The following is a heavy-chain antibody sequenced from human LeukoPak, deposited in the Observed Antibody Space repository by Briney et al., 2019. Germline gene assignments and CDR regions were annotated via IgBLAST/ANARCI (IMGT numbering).Heavy chain of an antibody. V-gene: IGHV3-21*01. D-gene: IGHD3-22*01. CDR2: ISSSSSYI. J-gene: IGHJ4*02. CDR1: GFTLSSYS. CDR3: ARDGRGYYYDSSGYYFDY. Sequence: GGSLRLSCAASGFTLSSYSMNWVRQAPGKGLEWVSSISSSSSYIYYADSVKGRFTISRDNAKNSLYLQMNSLRAEDTAVYYCARDGRGYYYDSSGYYFDYWGQGTLVTVSS.